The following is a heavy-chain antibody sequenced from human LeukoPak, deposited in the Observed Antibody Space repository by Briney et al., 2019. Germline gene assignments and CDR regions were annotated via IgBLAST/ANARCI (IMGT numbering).Heavy chain of an antibody. J-gene: IGHJ4*02. D-gene: IGHD2-8*02. CDR1: GFTFGKYW. Sequence: GGSLRLSCAASGFTFGKYWMSWVRQAPGKGPEWVSGISASGDSTYYADSVKGRFTISRDNSKNTLYLQMNSLRAEDTAVYSCAKGRTVDYWGQGTLVTVSS. CDR2: ISASGDST. V-gene: IGHV3-23*01. CDR3: AKGRTVDY.